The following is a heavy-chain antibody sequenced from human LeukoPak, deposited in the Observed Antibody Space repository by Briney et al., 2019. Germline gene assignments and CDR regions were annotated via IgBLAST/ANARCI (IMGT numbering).Heavy chain of an antibody. CDR2: IHYSGIT. V-gene: IGHV4-59*08. CDR3: ARHDTRGGAYDI. J-gene: IGHJ3*02. Sequence: PSETLSLTCTVSGASISSYYWSWIRQPPGKGLDYIGYIHYSGITNYNPSLKSRVTLSVDTSKNQFSLRLSSVTAADTVVYYCARHDTRGGAYDIWGQGTMVTVSS. D-gene: IGHD3-10*01. CDR1: GASISSYY.